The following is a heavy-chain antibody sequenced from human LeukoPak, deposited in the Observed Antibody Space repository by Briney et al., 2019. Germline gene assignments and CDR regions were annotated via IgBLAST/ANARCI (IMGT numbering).Heavy chain of an antibody. CDR3: ARCYYAENFDY. Sequence: CTXXGGSISSGDYYWSWIRQPPGKGLEWIGYTYYSGSTYYNPSLKSRVTISVDTSKNQFSLKLSSVTAADTAVYYCARCYYAENFDYWGQGTLVTVSS. CDR2: TYYSGST. J-gene: IGHJ4*02. CDR1: GGSISSGDYY. D-gene: IGHD2-2*01. V-gene: IGHV4-30-4*01.